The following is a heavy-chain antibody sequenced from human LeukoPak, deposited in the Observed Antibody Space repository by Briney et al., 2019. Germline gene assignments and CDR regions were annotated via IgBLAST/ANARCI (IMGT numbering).Heavy chain of an antibody. V-gene: IGHV1-46*01. Sequence: ASVKVSCKASGYTFTSYYMHWVRQAPGQGLEWMGIINPSGGSTSYAQKFQGRVTMTRDMSTSTVYMELSSLRFEDTAVYYCARVRRFSGSYYYYFDYWGQGTLVTVSS. D-gene: IGHD1-26*01. CDR3: ARVRRFSGSYYYYFDY. CDR1: GYTFTSYY. CDR2: INPSGGST. J-gene: IGHJ4*02.